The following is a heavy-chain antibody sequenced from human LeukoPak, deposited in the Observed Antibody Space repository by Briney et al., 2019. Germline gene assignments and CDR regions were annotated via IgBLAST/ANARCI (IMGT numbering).Heavy chain of an antibody. CDR2: IYTSGTS. D-gene: IGHD6-19*01. CDR3: ARDRAVPHYYYGMDV. CDR1: GASIGLYY. Sequence: PSETLSLTCTVSGASIGLYYWSWIRQPAGKGLEWIGRIYTSGTSNYSPPLKSRVTMSLDLSKNQLSLKLNSVTAADTAVYYCARDRAVPHYYYGMDVWGQGTTVTASS. V-gene: IGHV4-4*07. J-gene: IGHJ6*02.